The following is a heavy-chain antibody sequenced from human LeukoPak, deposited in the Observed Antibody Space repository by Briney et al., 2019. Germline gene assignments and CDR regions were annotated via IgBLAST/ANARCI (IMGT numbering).Heavy chain of an antibody. CDR1: GFTFSSYW. D-gene: IGHD3-22*01. Sequence: GGSLRLSCAASGFTFSSYWMHWVRQAPGKGLVWVSRINSDGSSTSYADSVKGRFTISRDNAKNTLYLQMNSLRAEDTAVYYCAKRYYYDSSGSDFDYWGQGTLVTVSS. V-gene: IGHV3-74*01. CDR3: AKRYYYDSSGSDFDY. CDR2: INSDGSST. J-gene: IGHJ4*02.